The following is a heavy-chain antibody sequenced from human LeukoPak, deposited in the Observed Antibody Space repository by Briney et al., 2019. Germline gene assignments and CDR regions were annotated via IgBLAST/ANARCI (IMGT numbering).Heavy chain of an antibody. V-gene: IGHV3-7*01. D-gene: IGHD3-22*01. J-gene: IGHJ5*02. Sequence: GGSLRLSCAASGFTFSSYWMSWVRQAPGKGLEWVANIKQDGSEKYYVDSVKGRFIISRDNAKNSLYLQMNSLRAEDTAVYYCAREHYYDSSGYYPWGQGTLVTVSS. CDR3: AREHYYDSSGYYP. CDR2: IKQDGSEK. CDR1: GFTFSSYW.